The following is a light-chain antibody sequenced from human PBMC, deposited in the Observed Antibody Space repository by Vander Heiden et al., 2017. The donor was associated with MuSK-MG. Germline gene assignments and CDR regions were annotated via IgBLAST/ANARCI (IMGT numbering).Light chain of an antibody. J-gene: IGKJ1*01. Sequence: DIQMTQSPSSLSASVGDRVTITCRASQSISFYLNWYHQTPGKAPKLLIYGASNLKSGVPSRFSGSGSGTDFTLTISGLQPEDFGTYYCQQGYSSPRTFGQGTKVDI. CDR3: QQGYSSPRT. CDR1: QSISFY. CDR2: GAS. V-gene: IGKV1-39*01.